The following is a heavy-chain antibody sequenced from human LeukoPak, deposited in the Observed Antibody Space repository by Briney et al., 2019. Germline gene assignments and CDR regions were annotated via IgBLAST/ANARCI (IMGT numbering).Heavy chain of an antibody. CDR2: IRYDGSNK. D-gene: IGHD3-10*01. V-gene: IGHV3-30*02. Sequence: PGGSLRLSCAASGFTFSSYGMHWVRQAPGKGLEWVAFIRYDGSNKYYADSVKGRFTISRDNSKNTLYLQMNSLRAEDTAVYYCVRPSSIYGELDYWGPGTLFTVSS. CDR3: VRPSSIYGELDY. J-gene: IGHJ4*02. CDR1: GFTFSSYG.